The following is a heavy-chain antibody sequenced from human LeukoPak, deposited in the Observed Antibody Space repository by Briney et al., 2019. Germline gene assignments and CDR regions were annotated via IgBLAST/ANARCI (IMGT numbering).Heavy chain of an antibody. CDR2: ISLGGNT. J-gene: IGHJ4*02. V-gene: IGHV4-4*02. CDR1: SGSLGSSNW. CDR3: ASNWGYSQGH. Sequence: SETLSLTCTVSSGSLGSSNWWSWVRQTPGKGLEWIGEISLGGNTNHNPSLRSRVTISVDQSKNQLFLKLTSVTAADTAIYYCASNWGYSQGHWGQGILVTVSS. D-gene: IGHD7-27*01.